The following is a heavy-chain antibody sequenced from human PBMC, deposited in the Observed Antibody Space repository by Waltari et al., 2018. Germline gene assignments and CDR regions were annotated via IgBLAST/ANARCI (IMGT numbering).Heavy chain of an antibody. CDR1: GDSVSSGPYF. CDR3: ARDRSGTINSFDP. J-gene: IGHJ5*02. D-gene: IGHD1-26*01. CDR2: MFYSGTT. V-gene: IGHV4-39*07. Sequence: QLQLQESGPRLVKPAETLSLTCTVSGDSVSSGPYFWAWIRQPPGNGLEWLGSMFYSGTTYHNSSLKSRVTISVDTSKNQVSLQLKSVTAADTAVYFCARDRSGTINSFDPWGRGTLVTVSS.